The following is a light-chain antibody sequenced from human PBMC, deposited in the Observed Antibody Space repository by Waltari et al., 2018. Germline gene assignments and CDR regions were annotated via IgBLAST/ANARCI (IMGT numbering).Light chain of an antibody. CDR3: SSYTSSSTRV. CDR1: SSDIGGFNY. J-gene: IGLJ3*02. CDR2: DVT. Sequence: QSALTQPDPVSGSPGQSITISCTGTSSDIGGFNYVSWYQQHPGKAPKLMMYDVTNRPSGVSNRFSGSKSVNTASLTISGLQAEDEADYYCSSYTSSSTRVFGGGTKLTVL. V-gene: IGLV2-14*01.